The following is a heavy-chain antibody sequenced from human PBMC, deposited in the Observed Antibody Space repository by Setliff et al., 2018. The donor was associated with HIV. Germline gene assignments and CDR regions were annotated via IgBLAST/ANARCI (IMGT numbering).Heavy chain of an antibody. J-gene: IGHJ4*02. Sequence: ASVKVSCKASGYTFINYDIYWVRQTTGQGLEWMGWINPDSGDTKYTQKFEGRVTMTSDTSISTVYMDLSSLRSEDTAVHYCARGKVLRGNILYYWGQGTLVTVSS. CDR1: GYTFINYD. CDR2: INPDSGDT. CDR3: ARGKVLRGNILYY. V-gene: IGHV1-2*02. D-gene: IGHD2-8*01.